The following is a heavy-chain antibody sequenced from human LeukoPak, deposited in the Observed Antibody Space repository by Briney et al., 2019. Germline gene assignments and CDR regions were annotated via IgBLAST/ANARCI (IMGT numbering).Heavy chain of an antibody. J-gene: IGHJ4*02. Sequence: GGSLRLSCAASGFTFSSHWMHWVRQAPGKGLVWVSRINSDGSSTNYADSVKGRFTISRDNAKNSLYLQMNSLRDEDTAVYYCARSSGALDYWGQGTLVTVSS. CDR1: GFTFSSHW. CDR2: INSDGSST. CDR3: ARSSGALDY. V-gene: IGHV3-74*01. D-gene: IGHD2-15*01.